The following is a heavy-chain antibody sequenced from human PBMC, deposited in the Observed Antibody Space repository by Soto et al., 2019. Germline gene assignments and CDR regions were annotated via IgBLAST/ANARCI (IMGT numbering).Heavy chain of an antibody. CDR1: GGSVSSGSYY. D-gene: IGHD4-17*01. V-gene: IGHV4-61*01. CDR3: ARGNYGDYVEYDY. CDR2: IYYSGST. Sequence: SETLSLTCTVSGGSVSSGSYYWSWIRQPPGKGLEWIGYIYYSGSTNYNPSLKSRVTISVDTSKNQFSLKLSSVTAADTAVYYCARGNYGDYVEYDYWGQGTLVTVSS. J-gene: IGHJ4*02.